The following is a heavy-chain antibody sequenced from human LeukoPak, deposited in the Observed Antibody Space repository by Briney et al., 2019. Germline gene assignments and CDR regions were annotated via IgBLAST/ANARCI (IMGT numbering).Heavy chain of an antibody. CDR1: GGTFSSHA. J-gene: IGHJ6*02. Sequence: SVKVSCKASGGTFSSHAISWVRRAPGQGREWMGRIIPIFGIANYAQRFQGRVTITADKSTSTAYMELSSLRSEDTAVYYCASCPGIAAGGFGMDVWGQGTTVTVSS. D-gene: IGHD6-13*01. CDR2: IIPIFGIA. V-gene: IGHV1-69*04. CDR3: ASCPGIAAGGFGMDV.